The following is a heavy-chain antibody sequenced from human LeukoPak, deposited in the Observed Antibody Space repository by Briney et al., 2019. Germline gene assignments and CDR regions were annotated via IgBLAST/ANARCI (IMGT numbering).Heavy chain of an antibody. CDR3: ARGPYSYDSSGAFDI. D-gene: IGHD3-22*01. V-gene: IGHV4-4*07. CDR2: IPSSGST. CDR1: GASINDYY. J-gene: IGHJ3*02. Sequence: SETLSLTCTVSGASINDYYWSWIRQPAGKGLEWIGRIPSSGSTNYNPSLKSRVTISVDASKNQFSLKLSSVTAADTAVYFCARGPYSYDSSGAFDIWGQGTMVTVSS.